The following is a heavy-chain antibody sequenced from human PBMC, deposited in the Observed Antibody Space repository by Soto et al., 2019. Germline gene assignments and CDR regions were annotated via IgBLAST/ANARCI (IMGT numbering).Heavy chain of an antibody. V-gene: IGHV4-59*01. J-gene: IGHJ4*02. D-gene: IGHD6-6*01. CDR2: IYYSGST. CDR3: ARAPGEQLVPNYFDY. CDR1: GGSISSYY. Sequence: SETLSLTCTVSGGSISSYYWSWIRQPPGKGLEWIGYIYYSGSTNYNPSLKSRVTISVDTSKNQFSLKLSSVTAADTAVYYCARAPGEQLVPNYFDYWRQGTLVTVSS.